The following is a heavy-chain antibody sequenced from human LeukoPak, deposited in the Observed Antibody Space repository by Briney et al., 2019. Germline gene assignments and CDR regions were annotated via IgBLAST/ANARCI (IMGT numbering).Heavy chain of an antibody. J-gene: IGHJ4*02. CDR3: ARTHRYYLDY. D-gene: IGHD3-16*02. CDR2: IYYSGTT. CDR1: GGSISGYY. Sequence: PSETLSLTCTVSGGSISGYYWSWIRQPPGKGLEWIGFIYYSGTTNYNPSLKSRVNMSLDTSKNQFSLKLSSVTAADTAVYYCARTHRYYLDYWGQGTLVTVSS. V-gene: IGHV4-59*01.